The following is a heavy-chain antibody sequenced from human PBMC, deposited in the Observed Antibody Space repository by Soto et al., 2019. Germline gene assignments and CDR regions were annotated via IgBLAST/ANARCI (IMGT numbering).Heavy chain of an antibody. CDR1: GGSMRNYF. CDR2: IHYSGTT. Sequence: SEPLSLTCTVSGGSMRNYFWTWIRQPPGKGLEGIGYIHYSGTTSFFPSYNPSLKSRVTISEDTTKTQFSLKLLSVKTANTAVYFCAAGEASRRYIAPYDLDFWGQGTLVPVSS. CDR3: AAGEASRRYIAPYDLDF. J-gene: IGHJ4*02. D-gene: IGHD1-20*01. V-gene: IGHV4-59*01.